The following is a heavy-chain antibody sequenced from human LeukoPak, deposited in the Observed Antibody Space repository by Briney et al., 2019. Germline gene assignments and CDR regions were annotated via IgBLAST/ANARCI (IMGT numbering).Heavy chain of an antibody. J-gene: IGHJ6*02. CDR3: ARDPVGHCSGGSCPPGYYYGMDV. CDR1: GGSVSSGSHH. D-gene: IGHD2-15*01. V-gene: IGHV4-61*02. CDR2: IYTNGIT. Sequence: SETLSLTCTVSGGSVSSGSHHWSWIRQPAGKGLEWIRRIYTNGITHYNPSLKSRVTMSIDTSKTQFSVKLSSVTAADTAVYYCARDPVGHCSGGSCPPGYYYGMDVWGQGTTVTVSS.